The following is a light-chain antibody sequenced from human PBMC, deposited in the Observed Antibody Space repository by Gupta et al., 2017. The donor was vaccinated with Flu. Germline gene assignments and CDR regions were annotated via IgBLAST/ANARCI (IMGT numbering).Light chain of an antibody. CDR3: QSYDSSLSGPNVV. V-gene: IGLV1-40*01. Sequence: QSVLTQPPSVSVAPGQRFTISCTGSSSNIGAVYDVHWYQQLPGTAHKLLIYGNSNRPSGVPDRFSGSKSGTSASLAITGLQAEDEADYYCQSYDSSLSGPNVVFGGGTKLTVL. CDR2: GNS. J-gene: IGLJ2*01. CDR1: SSNIGAVYD.